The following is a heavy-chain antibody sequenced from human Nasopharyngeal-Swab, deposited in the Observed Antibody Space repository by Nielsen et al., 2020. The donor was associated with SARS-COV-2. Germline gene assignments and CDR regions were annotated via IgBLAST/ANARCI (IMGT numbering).Heavy chain of an antibody. CDR2: TGGTGDT. CDR1: GFTFSSYA. D-gene: IGHD6-13*01. J-gene: IGHJ4*02. Sequence: GESLKISCAASGFTFSSYAITWVRQAPGKGLEWVSWTGGTGDTHFADSVKGRFTISRDNSKKPVDLQLNSLRVEDTAVYYCARDGGDSTSLGDYWGQVTQVTVSS. V-gene: IGHV3-23*01. CDR3: ARDGGDSTSLGDY.